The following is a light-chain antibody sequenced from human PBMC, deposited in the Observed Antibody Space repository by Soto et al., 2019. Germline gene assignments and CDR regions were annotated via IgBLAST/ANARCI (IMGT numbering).Light chain of an antibody. J-gene: IGKJ4*01. Sequence: AIHLTQSPSSLSASVGDRVTMTCRTSQGISNAVAWYQQKPGKSPKILMYDASSLPSGVPSRYSGSGSGTAFTLAISSLQPKAYATYYCQQFYSYPLVTFGGGTQVDVK. CDR2: DAS. V-gene: IGKV1-13*02. CDR1: QGISNA. CDR3: QQFYSYPLVT.